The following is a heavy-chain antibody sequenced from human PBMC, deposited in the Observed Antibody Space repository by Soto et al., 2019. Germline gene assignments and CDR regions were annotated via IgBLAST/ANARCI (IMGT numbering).Heavy chain of an antibody. J-gene: IGHJ6*02. D-gene: IGHD6-13*01. Sequence: GEALKISCNGSGYTFTSYWITWVRQMPGKGPEWMGIIYPGDSYTRYSPSFQGQVTISADKSISTAYLQWSSLKASDTAIYYCARTAAAGKYYYGVDVWGQGTTVTVSS. CDR1: GYTFTSYW. CDR2: IYPGDSYT. CDR3: ARTAAAGKYYYGVDV. V-gene: IGHV5-51*01.